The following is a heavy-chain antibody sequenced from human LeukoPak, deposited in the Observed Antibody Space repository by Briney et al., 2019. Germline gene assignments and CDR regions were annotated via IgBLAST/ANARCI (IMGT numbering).Heavy chain of an antibody. V-gene: IGHV3-48*03. D-gene: IGHD5-18*01. CDR3: ARGNEVWLWLDY. Sequence: GGSLRLSCAASGFTFSSYEMNWVRQAPGKGLEWVSYISSSGSTIYYADSVKGRFTISRDNAKNSLYLQMNSLRAEDTAVYYCARGNEVWLWLDYWGQGTLVTVSS. CDR1: GFTFSSYE. CDR2: ISSSGSTI. J-gene: IGHJ4*02.